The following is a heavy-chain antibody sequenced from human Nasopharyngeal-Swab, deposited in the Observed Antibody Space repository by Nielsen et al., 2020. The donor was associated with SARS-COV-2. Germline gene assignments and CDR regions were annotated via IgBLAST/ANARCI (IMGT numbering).Heavy chain of an antibody. D-gene: IGHD3-3*01. CDR3: AREAYYDFWSGSHNAFDI. Sequence: GGSLRLSCTASGLTFSSNEMNWVPQAPGKGLGWLSSFSSTGNTRYYAASVKGRFTISRDNAKNSLYLQMNSLRAEDTAVYYCAREAYYDFWSGSHNAFDIWGQGTMVTVSS. CDR1: GLTFSSNE. CDR2: FSSTGNTR. J-gene: IGHJ3*02. V-gene: IGHV3-48*03.